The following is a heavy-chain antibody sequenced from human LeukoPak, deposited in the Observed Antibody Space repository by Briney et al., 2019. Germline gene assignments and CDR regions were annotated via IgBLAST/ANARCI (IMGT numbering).Heavy chain of an antibody. CDR3: ARDISSSSWYDY. V-gene: IGHV1-3*01. CDR2: INAGNGNT. D-gene: IGHD6-13*01. J-gene: IGHJ4*02. CDR1: GYTFTSYA. Sequence: ASVKVSCKASGYTFTSYAMHWVRQAPGQRLEWMGWINAGNGNTKYSQKFQGRVTITRDTSASTAYMELSSLRSEGTAVYYCARDISSSSWYDYWGQGTLVTVSS.